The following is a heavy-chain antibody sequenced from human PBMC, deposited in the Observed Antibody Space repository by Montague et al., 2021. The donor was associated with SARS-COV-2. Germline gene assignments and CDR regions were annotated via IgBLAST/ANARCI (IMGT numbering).Heavy chain of an antibody. D-gene: IGHD6-13*01. Sequence: SLRLSCAASGFTFSSYAMHWVRQAPGKGLEWVAVISYDGSNKYYADSVKGRFTISRDSSKNTLHLQMNSLRAEDTAVYYCARDPDSSSWYDDAFDIWGQGTMATVSS. CDR2: ISYDGSNK. V-gene: IGHV3-30*04. CDR1: GFTFSSYA. CDR3: ARDPDSSSWYDDAFDI. J-gene: IGHJ3*02.